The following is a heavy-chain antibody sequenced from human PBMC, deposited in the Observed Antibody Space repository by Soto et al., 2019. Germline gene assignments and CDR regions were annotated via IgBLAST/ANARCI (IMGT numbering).Heavy chain of an antibody. CDR2: ISGSGGST. J-gene: IGHJ5*02. CDR1: GFTFSMYA. CDR3: AKRNGSGQRGYWFDP. D-gene: IGHD3-10*01. Sequence: EVHVLESGGGLVQLGGSLRLSCAASGFTFSMYAMTWVRQAPGKGLEWVSSISGSGGSTYYADSVKGRFTVSRDSSKNTLYFQMNNLRAEDTAVYYCAKRNGSGQRGYWFDPWGQGTLVTVSS. V-gene: IGHV3-23*01.